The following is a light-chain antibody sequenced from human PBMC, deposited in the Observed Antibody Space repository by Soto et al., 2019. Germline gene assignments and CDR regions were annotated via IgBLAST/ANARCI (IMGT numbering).Light chain of an antibody. J-gene: IGLJ2*01. CDR1: SSDVGNYNL. V-gene: IGLV2-23*01. Sequence: QSVLTQPASVSGSPRQSITISCTGTSSDVGNYNLVSWYQQHPGKAPKLMIYEGSRRPSGVSYRFSGSKSGNTASLTISGLQAEDEADYYCCSYAGSSTLAFGGGTKLTVL. CDR2: EGS. CDR3: CSYAGSSTLA.